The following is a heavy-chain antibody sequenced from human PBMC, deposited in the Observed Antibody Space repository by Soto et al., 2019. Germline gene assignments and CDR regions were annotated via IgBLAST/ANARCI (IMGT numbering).Heavy chain of an antibody. V-gene: IGHV1-18*01. D-gene: IGHD5-12*01. Sequence: QVQLVQSGAELGKPGASVKVSCKASGYSFTSYGFTWVRQAPGQGLEWMGWISTHNGNTNYAQKLQGRVTLTTDTSRSTAYMEIESLTSDATAMYYCSRSGNGYDFSPLDYWGQGTLVTVSS. J-gene: IGHJ4*02. CDR3: SRSGNGYDFSPLDY. CDR1: GYSFTSYG. CDR2: ISTHNGNT.